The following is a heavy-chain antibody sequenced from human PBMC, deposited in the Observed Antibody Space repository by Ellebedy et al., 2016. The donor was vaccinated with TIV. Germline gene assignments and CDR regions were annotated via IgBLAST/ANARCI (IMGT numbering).Heavy chain of an antibody. D-gene: IGHD2-15*01. CDR3: ARDRPRAVVVAATGIGGWFDP. CDR2: ISSSGSTI. J-gene: IGHJ5*02. V-gene: IGHV3-11*01. Sequence: GESLKISCAASGFTFSDYYMSWSRPAPGKGVEWVSYISSSGSTIYYADSVKGRFTISRDNAKNSLYLQMNSLRAEDTAVYYCARDRPRAVVVAATGIGGWFDPWGQGAQVTVSS. CDR1: GFTFSDYY.